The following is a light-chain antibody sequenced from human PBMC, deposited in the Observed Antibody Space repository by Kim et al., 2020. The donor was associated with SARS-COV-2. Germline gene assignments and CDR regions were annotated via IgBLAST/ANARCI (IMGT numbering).Light chain of an antibody. CDR2: WAS. J-gene: IGKJ2*01. V-gene: IGKV4-1*01. Sequence: RATINCKSSQSVLYSSNNKNYLAWYQQKPGQPPKLLIYWASTRESGVPDRFSGSGSGTDFTLTISSLKAEDVAVCYCHQYFSTPSTFGQGTKLEI. CDR1: QSVLYSSNNKNY. CDR3: HQYFSTPST.